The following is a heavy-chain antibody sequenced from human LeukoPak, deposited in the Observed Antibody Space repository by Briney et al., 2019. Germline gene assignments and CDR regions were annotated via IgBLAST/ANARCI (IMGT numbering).Heavy chain of an antibody. CDR3: ARELPGATAIKRSRERNDY. V-gene: IGHV3-21*01. J-gene: IGHJ4*02. Sequence: GGSLRLSCAASGFTFSSYSMNWVRQAPGKGLEWVSSISSSSSYIYYADSVKGRFTISRDNAKNSLYLQMNSLRAEDTAVYYCARELPGATAIKRSRERNDYWGQGTLVTVSS. CDR2: ISSSSSYI. D-gene: IGHD2-2*02. CDR1: GFTFSSYS.